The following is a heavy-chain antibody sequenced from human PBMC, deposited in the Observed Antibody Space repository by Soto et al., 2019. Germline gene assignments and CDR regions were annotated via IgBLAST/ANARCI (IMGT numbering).Heavy chain of an antibody. CDR1: GFTFSSYG. J-gene: IGHJ6*03. CDR2: IWYDGSNK. D-gene: IGHD4-17*01. V-gene: IGHV3-33*01. Sequence: GGSLRLSCAASGFTFSSYGMHWVRQAPGKGLEWVAVIWYDGSNKYYADSVKGRFTISRDNSKNTLYLQMNSLRAEETAVYYCARGIEYNGPFYGDLSYYYYMDVWGKGTTVTVSS. CDR3: ARGIEYNGPFYGDLSYYYYMDV.